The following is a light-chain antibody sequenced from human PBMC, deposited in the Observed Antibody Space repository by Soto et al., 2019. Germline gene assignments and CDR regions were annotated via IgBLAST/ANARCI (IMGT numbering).Light chain of an antibody. CDR3: QQYRSSPIT. Sequence: EVLFTQSPGTLSLSPGERATLSCRASQSIGSTYLAFYQQKAGQAPRLLIYGASSRATGIPDRFSGGGSGTDFSLTISRLDPEDFAVYYCQQYRSSPITFGQGTRLEIK. J-gene: IGKJ5*01. CDR1: QSIGSTY. CDR2: GAS. V-gene: IGKV3-20*01.